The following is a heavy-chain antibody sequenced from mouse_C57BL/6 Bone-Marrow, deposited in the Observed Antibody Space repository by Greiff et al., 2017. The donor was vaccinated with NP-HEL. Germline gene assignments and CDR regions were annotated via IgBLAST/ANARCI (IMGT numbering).Heavy chain of an antibody. Sequence: EVQGVESGGDLVKPGGSLKLSCAASGFTFSSYGMSWVRQTPDKRLEWVATISSGGSYTYYPDSVKGRFTISRDNAKNTLYLQMSSLKSEDTAMYYCARRGTAQAPFAYWGQGTLVTVSA. CDR2: ISSGGSYT. D-gene: IGHD3-2*02. J-gene: IGHJ3*01. V-gene: IGHV5-6*01. CDR3: ARRGTAQAPFAY. CDR1: GFTFSSYG.